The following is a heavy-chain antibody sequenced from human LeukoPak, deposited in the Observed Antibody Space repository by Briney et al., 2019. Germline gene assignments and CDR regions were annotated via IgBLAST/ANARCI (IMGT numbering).Heavy chain of an antibody. Sequence: PGGSLRLSCAASGFTFSRYAMHWVRQAPGKGLEWVAVMSSDGSKKYYAGSVKGRFTISRDNSKNTLYLQMNSLRAEDTAVYYCAKKFTGTTVISGDYFDYWGQGTLVTVSS. J-gene: IGHJ4*02. CDR1: GFTFSRYA. CDR3: AKKFTGTTVISGDYFDY. CDR2: MSSDGSKK. V-gene: IGHV3-30-3*02. D-gene: IGHD4-17*01.